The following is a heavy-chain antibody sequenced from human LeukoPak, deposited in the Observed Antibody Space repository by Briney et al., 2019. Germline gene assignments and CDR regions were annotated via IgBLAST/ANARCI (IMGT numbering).Heavy chain of an antibody. CDR1: GGSISSYY. D-gene: IGHD6-13*01. CDR3: ARQGIAAAGTYYYYMDV. J-gene: IGHJ6*03. CDR2: IYYSGST. Sequence: KPSETLSLTCTVSGGSISSYYWSWIRQPPGKGLEWIGYIYYSGSTNYNPSLKSRVTISVDTSKNQFSLKLSSVTAADTAVYYCARQGIAAAGTYYYYMDVWGKGTTVTVSS. V-gene: IGHV4-59*08.